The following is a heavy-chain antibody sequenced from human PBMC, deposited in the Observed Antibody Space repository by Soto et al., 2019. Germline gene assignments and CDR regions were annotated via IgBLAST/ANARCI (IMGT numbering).Heavy chain of an antibody. CDR1: GFTFSNYG. J-gene: IGHJ4*02. Sequence: EVQMLESGGGLVQPGGSLRLSCAASGFTFSNYGMTWVRQAPGRGLEWVAGISYSGGHTSYTDSVKGRFTISRDDSKNTLWLQMNSLRAEDTAVYYCAKLDSTTYYRPSDYWGQGTLVTVSS. CDR2: ISYSGGHT. V-gene: IGHV3-23*01. CDR3: AKLDSTTYYRPSDY. D-gene: IGHD3-22*01.